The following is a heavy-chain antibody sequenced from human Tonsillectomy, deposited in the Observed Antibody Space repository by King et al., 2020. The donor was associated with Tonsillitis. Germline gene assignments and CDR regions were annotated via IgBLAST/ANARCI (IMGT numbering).Heavy chain of an antibody. CDR2: MDYSGTI. Sequence: LQLQESGPGVVKPSETLSLTCTVSGGSISSSDHYWAWIRQPPGKGLGWIGYMDYSGTIFYNPSLKSRITISGDTSENRFSLNLSSVTAADTAVYFCARYVSGSFDYWGQGALVTVSS. V-gene: IGHV4-39*01. CDR1: GGSISSSDHY. CDR3: ARYVSGSFDY. D-gene: IGHD1-26*01. J-gene: IGHJ4*02.